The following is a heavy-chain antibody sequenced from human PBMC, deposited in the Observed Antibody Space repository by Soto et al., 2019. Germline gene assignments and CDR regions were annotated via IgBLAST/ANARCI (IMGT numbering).Heavy chain of an antibody. CDR1: GGSISSYY. D-gene: IGHD6-6*01. V-gene: IGHV4-59*12. CDR2: IYYSGST. Sequence: SETLSLTCTVSGGSISSYYWSWIRQPPGKGLEWIGYIYYSGSTNYNPSLKSRVTISVDTSKNQFSLKLSSVTAADTAVYYCARESVDPEYSSSSRWFDPWGQGTLVTVSS. CDR3: ARESVDPEYSSSSRWFDP. J-gene: IGHJ5*02.